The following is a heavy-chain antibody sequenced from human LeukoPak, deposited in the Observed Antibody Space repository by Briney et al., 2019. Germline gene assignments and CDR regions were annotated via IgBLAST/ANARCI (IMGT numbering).Heavy chain of an antibody. J-gene: IGHJ6*03. D-gene: IGHD6-6*01. CDR3: AVSSSSLGYYYYYMDV. CDR1: GGSISSYY. V-gene: IGHV4-59*08. CDR2: IYYSGST. Sequence: PSETLSLTCSVSGGSISSYYWSWIRQPPGKGLEWIGYIYYSGSTSYNPSLKSRVTISVDTSKNQFSLNLTSVTAADTAVYYCAVSSSSLGYYYYYMDVWGKGTTVTVSS.